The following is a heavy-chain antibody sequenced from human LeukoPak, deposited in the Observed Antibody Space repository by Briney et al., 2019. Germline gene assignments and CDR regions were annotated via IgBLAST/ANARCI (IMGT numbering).Heavy chain of an antibody. V-gene: IGHV3-30*03. Sequence: SGGSLRLSCAASGFTFSTYGMHWVRQAPGKGLEWVAIMSYDGSNKYYADSVKGRFAISRDNAKNSLYLQMNSLRAEDTAVYYCAREGPLGISYDILTGYPLDYWGQGTLVTVSS. CDR3: AREGPLGISYDILTGYPLDY. D-gene: IGHD3-9*01. J-gene: IGHJ4*02. CDR2: MSYDGSNK. CDR1: GFTFSTYG.